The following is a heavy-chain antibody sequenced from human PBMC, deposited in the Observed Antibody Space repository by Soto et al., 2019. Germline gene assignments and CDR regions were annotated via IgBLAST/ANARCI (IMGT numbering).Heavy chain of an antibody. J-gene: IGHJ4*02. Sequence: GGSLRLSCAASGFTFSSYAMSWVRQAPGKGLEWVSAISGSGGSTHYADSVKGRFTISRDNSKNTLYLQMNSLRAEDTAVYYCAGSMVRGVINSSSGYWGQGTLVTVSS. CDR1: GFTFSSYA. V-gene: IGHV3-23*01. CDR3: AGSMVRGVINSSSGY. CDR2: ISGSGGST. D-gene: IGHD3-10*01.